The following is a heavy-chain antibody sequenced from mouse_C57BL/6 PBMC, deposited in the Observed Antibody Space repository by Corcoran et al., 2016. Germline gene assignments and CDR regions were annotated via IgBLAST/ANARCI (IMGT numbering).Heavy chain of an antibody. D-gene: IGHD1-2*01. Sequence: QIQLVQSGPELKKPGETVKISCKASGYTFTTYGMSWVKQAPGKGLKWMGWINTYSGVPTYADDFKGRFAFSLETSASTAYLQINNLKNEDTATYFCARSLTAREAMDYWGQGTSVTVSS. CDR2: INTYSGVP. CDR3: ARSLTAREAMDY. V-gene: IGHV9-3*01. J-gene: IGHJ4*01. CDR1: GYTFTTYG.